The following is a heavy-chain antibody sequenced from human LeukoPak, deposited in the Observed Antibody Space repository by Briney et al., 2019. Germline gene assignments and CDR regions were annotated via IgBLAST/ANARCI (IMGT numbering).Heavy chain of an antibody. CDR2: IRYDGSNK. CDR3: AKDKDPWKSTAISDFDY. Sequence: GPLRLSCAASGFTFSTYGMHWVRQAPGKGLEWVAFIRYDGSNKYYADSVKGRFTISRDNSKNTLYLQMNSLRGEDTAVYFCAKDKDPWKSTAISDFDYWGQGTLVTVSS. D-gene: IGHD1-1*01. J-gene: IGHJ4*02. V-gene: IGHV3-30*02. CDR1: GFTFSTYG.